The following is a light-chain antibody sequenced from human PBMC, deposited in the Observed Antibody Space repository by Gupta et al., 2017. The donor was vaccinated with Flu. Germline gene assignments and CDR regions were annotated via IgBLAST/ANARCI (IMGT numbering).Light chain of an antibody. CDR3: SSYTTSSTLV. CDR2: EVS. J-gene: IGLJ1*01. V-gene: IGLV2-14*01. CDR1: RGEIGDYKY. Sequence: SITISCTGTRGEIGDYKYVSWYQQNPGKAHNLIIYEVSNRPARVSDRFSGSKSGNTASLTISGRQEEDEADYFCSSYTTSSTLVFGAGTTVTVL.